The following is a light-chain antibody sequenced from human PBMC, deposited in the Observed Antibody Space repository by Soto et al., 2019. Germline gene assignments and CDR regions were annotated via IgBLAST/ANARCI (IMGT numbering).Light chain of an antibody. Sequence: EIVLTQSPGTLSLSPGERATLSCRASQSVTSNYLAWYQQKPGQAPRLLVYGASSRATGIPDRFSGSGSGTGFTLTISRLEPEDFAVYYCQQYGGSPPYTFGRGTKLEIK. CDR3: QQYGGSPPYT. J-gene: IGKJ2*01. CDR2: GAS. CDR1: QSVTSNY. V-gene: IGKV3-20*01.